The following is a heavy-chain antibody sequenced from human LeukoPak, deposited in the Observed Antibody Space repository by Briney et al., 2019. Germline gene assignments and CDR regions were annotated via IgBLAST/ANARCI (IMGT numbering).Heavy chain of an antibody. CDR2: TYYRSKWYN. CDR3: ARGSRATGTAWFYYYYGMDV. D-gene: IGHD4-17*01. V-gene: IGHV6-1*01. Sequence: SQTLSLTCAISGDSVSINSAAWNWIRQSPSRGLEWLGRTYYRSKWYNDYAVSVKSRITINPDTSKNQFSLQLNSVTPEDTAVYYCARGSRATGTAWFYYYYGMDVWGQGTTVTVSS. J-gene: IGHJ6*02. CDR1: GDSVSINSAA.